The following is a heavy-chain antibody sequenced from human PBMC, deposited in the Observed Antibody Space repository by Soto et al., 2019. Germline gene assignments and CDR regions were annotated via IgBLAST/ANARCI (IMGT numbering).Heavy chain of an antibody. CDR3: ARLNNIKGTITYYYYGMDV. J-gene: IGHJ6*02. D-gene: IGHD1-1*01. Sequence: ASVKVSCKASGYTFTSYAMHWVRQAPGQRLEWMGWINAGNGNTKYSQKFQGRVTITRDKSASTAYMELRSLRSEDTAVYYCARLNNIKGTITYYYYGMDVGGQGTTVTVS. CDR1: GYTFTSYA. V-gene: IGHV1-3*01. CDR2: INAGNGNT.